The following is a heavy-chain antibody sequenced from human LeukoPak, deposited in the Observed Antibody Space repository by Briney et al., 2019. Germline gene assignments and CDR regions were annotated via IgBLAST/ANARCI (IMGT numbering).Heavy chain of an antibody. CDR3: AREGLWTQSGTTGYSYYMDV. CDR1: GFTFISYS. D-gene: IGHD1-7*01. Sequence: TGGSLRLSCAASGFTFISYSMNWVRQAPGEGLEWVSSISRGSIDIYYTDSVKGRFTISRDNTKNSRCLQMNSLRAEDTAAYYWAREGLWTQSGTTGYSYYMDVWGKGTTVTVSS. V-gene: IGHV3-21*03. J-gene: IGHJ6*03. CDR2: ISRGSIDI.